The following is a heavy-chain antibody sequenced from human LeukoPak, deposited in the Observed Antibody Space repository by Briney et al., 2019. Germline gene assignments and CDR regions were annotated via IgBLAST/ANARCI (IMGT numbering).Heavy chain of an antibody. CDR2: IIPIFGTA. V-gene: IGHV1-69*05. J-gene: IGHJ3*02. D-gene: IGHD5-18*01. CDR1: GGTFSSFA. Sequence: SVKVSCKASGGTFSSFAISWVRQAPGQGLEWMGGIIPIFGTANYAQKFQGRVTITTDESTSTAYMELSSLRSEDTAVYYCAREAGNSYGFTDAFDIWGQGTMVTVSS. CDR3: AREAGNSYGFTDAFDI.